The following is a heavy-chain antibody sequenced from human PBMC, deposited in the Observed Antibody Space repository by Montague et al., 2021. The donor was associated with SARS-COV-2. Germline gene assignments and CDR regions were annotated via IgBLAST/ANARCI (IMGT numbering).Heavy chain of an antibody. CDR2: ISGSGGRT. Sequence: SLRFSCAASEFTFSSYAMSWVRQAPGKGLEWVSAISGSGGRTYYADSVKGRFTLSRDNSKNTLYLQMNSLRAEDTAVYYCAKAALGSSSYFDYWGQGTLVTVSS. J-gene: IGHJ4*02. D-gene: IGHD6-13*01. CDR1: EFTFSSYA. CDR3: AKAALGSSSYFDY. V-gene: IGHV3-23*01.